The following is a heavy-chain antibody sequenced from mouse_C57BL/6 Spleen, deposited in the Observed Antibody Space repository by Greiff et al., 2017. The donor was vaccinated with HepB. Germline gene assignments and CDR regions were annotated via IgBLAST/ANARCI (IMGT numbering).Heavy chain of an antibody. CDR1: GYTFTSYW. D-gene: IGHD1-1*01. V-gene: IGHV1-52*01. Sequence: VQLQQPGAELVRPGSSVKLSCKASGYTFTSYWMHWVKQRPIQGLEWIGNIDPSDSETHYNQKFKDKATLTVDKSSSTAYMQLSSLTSEDSAVYYCARQDYYGTSLLAYWGQGTLVTVSA. J-gene: IGHJ3*01. CDR3: ARQDYYGTSLLAY. CDR2: IDPSDSET.